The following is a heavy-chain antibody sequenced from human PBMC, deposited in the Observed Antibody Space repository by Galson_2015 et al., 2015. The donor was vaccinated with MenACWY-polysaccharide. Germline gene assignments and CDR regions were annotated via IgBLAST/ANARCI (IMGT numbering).Heavy chain of an antibody. Sequence: SEPLSLTCGVSGGSFSGYYWGWIRQSPGKGLEWIGEINQSGIANYNPSLKSRATISIETSKNKVSLKVTSLTAADTAVYYCARVRWGYSYGYFNIDQWGQGTLVTVSS. D-gene: IGHD5-18*01. CDR2: INQSGIA. V-gene: IGHV4-34*01. CDR1: GGSFSGYY. CDR3: ARVRWGYSYGYFNIDQ. J-gene: IGHJ4*02.